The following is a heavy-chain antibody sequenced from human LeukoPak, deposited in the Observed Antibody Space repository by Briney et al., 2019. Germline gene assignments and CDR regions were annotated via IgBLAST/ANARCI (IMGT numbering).Heavy chain of an antibody. Sequence: VASVKVSCKASGYTFTSYGISWVRQAPGQGLEWMGWISAYNGNTNYAQKLQGRVTMTTDTSTSTAYMELRSLRSEDTAVYYCARASRGYSGSYYSEAYYFDYWGQGTLVTVSS. CDR3: ARASRGYSGSYYSEAYYFDY. CDR1: GYTFTSYG. J-gene: IGHJ4*02. D-gene: IGHD1-26*01. V-gene: IGHV1-18*01. CDR2: ISAYNGNT.